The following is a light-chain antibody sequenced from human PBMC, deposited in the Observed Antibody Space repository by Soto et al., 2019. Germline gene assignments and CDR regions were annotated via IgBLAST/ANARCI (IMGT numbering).Light chain of an antibody. V-gene: IGLV2-14*01. CDR1: SSAVGGYNY. CDR2: DVS. CDR3: SSYTSRSTRV. J-gene: IGLJ1*01. Sequence: HSALTHPASVSGSPGQSITISCTGTSSAVGGYNYVSCYQQHPGKSPKLMIYDVSNRPSGVSNRFSGSKSGNTSALTISGLHAEDEADYYCSSYTSRSTRVFGTGTKLTVL.